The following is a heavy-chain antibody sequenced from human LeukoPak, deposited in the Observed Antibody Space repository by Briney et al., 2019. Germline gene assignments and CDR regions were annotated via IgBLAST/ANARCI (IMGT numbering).Heavy chain of an antibody. D-gene: IGHD3-3*01. V-gene: IGHV3-23*01. J-gene: IGHJ4*02. CDR2: ISGSGGST. CDR3: ARDLGLGKGTIEFDY. Sequence: GGSLRLSCAASGFTFSSYAMSWVRQAPGKGLEWVSAISGSGGSTYYADSVKGRFTISRDNSKNTLYLQMNSLRAEDTAVYYCARDLGLGKGTIEFDYWGQGTLVTVSS. CDR1: GFTFSSYA.